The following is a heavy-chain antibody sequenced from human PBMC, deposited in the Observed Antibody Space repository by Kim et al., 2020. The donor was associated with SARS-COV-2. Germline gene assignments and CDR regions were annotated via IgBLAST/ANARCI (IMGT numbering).Heavy chain of an antibody. CDR2: IYYSGST. CDR3: ARQGNYYYYYMDV. V-gene: IGHV4-59*08. J-gene: IGHJ6*03. Sequence: SETLSLTCTVSGGSISSYYWSWIRQPPGKGLEWIGYIYYSGSTNYNPSLKSRVTISVDTSKNQFSLKLSSVTAADTAVYYCARQGNYYYYYMDVWGKGTTVTVSS. CDR1: GGSISSYY.